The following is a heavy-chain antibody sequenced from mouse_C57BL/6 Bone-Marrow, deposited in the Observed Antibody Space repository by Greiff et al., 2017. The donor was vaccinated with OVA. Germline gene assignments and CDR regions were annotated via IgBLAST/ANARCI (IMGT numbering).Heavy chain of an antibody. D-gene: IGHD2-1*01. Sequence: EVKLVESGGGLVQPKGSLKLSCAASGFSFNTYAMNWVRQAPGKGLEWVARIRSKSNNYATYYADSVKDRFTISRDDSESMLYLQMNNLKTEDTAMYYCVRRGAGNYDYFDYWGQGTTLTVSS. CDR2: IRSKSNNYAT. V-gene: IGHV10-1*01. CDR3: VRRGAGNYDYFDY. CDR1: GFSFNTYA. J-gene: IGHJ2*01.